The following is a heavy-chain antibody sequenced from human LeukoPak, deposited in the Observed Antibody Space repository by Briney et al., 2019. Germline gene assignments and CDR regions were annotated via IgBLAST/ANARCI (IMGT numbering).Heavy chain of an antibody. CDR1: GGSSSGYY. CDR3: ASRRWLHRKHYFDY. CDR2: INHSGST. V-gene: IGHV4-34*01. Sequence: PSETLSPTCAVDGGSSSGYYWSWIRHHPGNGLEWIGEINHSGSTNYNPSLKSRVTISVDTSKDQFSLKLSSVTAADTAVYYCASRRWLHRKHYFDYWGQGTLVTVSS. J-gene: IGHJ4*02. D-gene: IGHD5-24*01.